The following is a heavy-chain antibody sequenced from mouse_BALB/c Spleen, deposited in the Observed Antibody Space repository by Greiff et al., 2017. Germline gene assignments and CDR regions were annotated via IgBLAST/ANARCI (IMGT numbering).Heavy chain of an antibody. CDR3: ARGDYYGSSSGYYAMDY. Sequence: VQLQQSGPELVKPGASVKISCKASGYSFTGYYMHWVKQSHVKSLEWIGRINPYNGATSYNQNFKDKASLTVDKSSSTAYMELHSLTSEDSAVYYCARGDYYGSSSGYYAMDYWGQGTSVTVSS. V-gene: IGHV1-31*01. J-gene: IGHJ4*01. CDR1: GYSFTGYY. D-gene: IGHD1-1*01. CDR2: INPYNGAT.